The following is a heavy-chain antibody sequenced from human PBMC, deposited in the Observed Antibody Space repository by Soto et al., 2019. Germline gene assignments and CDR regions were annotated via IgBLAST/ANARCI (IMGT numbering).Heavy chain of an antibody. D-gene: IGHD1-26*01. CDR2: IYSAGNT. CDR1: GFTVSSNY. V-gene: IGHV3-66*01. Sequence: GGSLRLSCAASGFTVSSNYMIWVRQAPGKGLEWISIIYSAGNTYYADSVKGRFTISRDNSKNTLYLQMNSLGAEDTAVYYCARDFVVGGPTINYYYGMDVWGQGTTVTVLL. J-gene: IGHJ6*02. CDR3: ARDFVVGGPTINYYYGMDV.